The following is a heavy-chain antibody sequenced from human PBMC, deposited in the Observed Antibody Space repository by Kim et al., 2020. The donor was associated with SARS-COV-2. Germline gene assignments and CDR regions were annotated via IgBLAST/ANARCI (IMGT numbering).Heavy chain of an antibody. D-gene: IGHD5-12*01. V-gene: IGHV3-23*01. CDR3: AKDDIVAMH. J-gene: IGHJ4*02. Sequence: GSTYYADSVKGRFTISRDNSKNTLYLQMNSMRAEDTAVYYCAKDDIVAMHWGQGTLVTVSS. CDR2: GST.